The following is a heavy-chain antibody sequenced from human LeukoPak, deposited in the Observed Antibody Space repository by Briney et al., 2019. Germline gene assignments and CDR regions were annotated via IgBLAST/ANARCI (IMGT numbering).Heavy chain of an antibody. D-gene: IGHD1-20*01. Sequence: GESLKISCKGSGYSFTSYWIGWVRQMPGKGLEWMGIIYPGDSDTRYSPSFQGQVTISADKSISTAYLQWSSLKASDTAMYYCARAHIAGTTDDAFDIWGQGTMVTVSS. V-gene: IGHV5-51*01. CDR1: GYSFTSYW. CDR2: IYPGDSDT. CDR3: ARAHIAGTTDDAFDI. J-gene: IGHJ3*02.